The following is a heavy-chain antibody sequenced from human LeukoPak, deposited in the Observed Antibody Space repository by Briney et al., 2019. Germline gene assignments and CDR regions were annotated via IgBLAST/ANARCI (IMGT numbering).Heavy chain of an antibody. CDR3: ARGKFSSGWYIDY. Sequence: GESLRLSCAASGLSFSIYWMHWVRQAPGKGLEWVSAIGTAGDTYYPDSVKGRFTISREDAKNSLYLQMNSLRAGDTAVYYCARGKFSSGWYIDYWGQGTLVTVSS. J-gene: IGHJ4*02. D-gene: IGHD6-19*01. CDR2: IGTAGDT. V-gene: IGHV3-13*01. CDR1: GLSFSIYW.